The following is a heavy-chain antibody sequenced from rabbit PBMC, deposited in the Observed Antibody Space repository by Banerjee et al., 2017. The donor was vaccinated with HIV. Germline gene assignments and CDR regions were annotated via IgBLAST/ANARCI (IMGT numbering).Heavy chain of an antibody. D-gene: IGHD4-1*01. J-gene: IGHJ4*01. V-gene: IGHV1S45*01. CDR3: ARDLAGVIGWNFGL. CDR2: IYAGSSGSA. Sequence: QEQLVESGGGLVKPEGSLTLTCKASGFDFSSNAICWVRQAPGKGLEWIGTIYAGSSGSAYYASWAKGRFTISKTSSTTVTLQMTSLTAADTATYFCARDLAGVIGWNFGLWGPGTLVTVS. CDR1: GFDFSSNA.